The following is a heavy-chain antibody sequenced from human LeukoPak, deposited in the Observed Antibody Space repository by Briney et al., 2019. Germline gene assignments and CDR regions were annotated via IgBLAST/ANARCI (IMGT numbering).Heavy chain of an antibody. CDR1: GGSTSVYY. V-gene: IGHV4-59*01. Sequence: PSETLSLTCTVSGGSTSVYYWSWIRQPPGKELEWIGYIYYSGITNYNPSLKSRVTISVDTSKNQFSLKLSSVTAADTAVYYCARDKGFYDSSGYVAFDIWGQGTMVTVSS. CDR2: IYYSGIT. D-gene: IGHD3-22*01. CDR3: ARDKGFYDSSGYVAFDI. J-gene: IGHJ3*02.